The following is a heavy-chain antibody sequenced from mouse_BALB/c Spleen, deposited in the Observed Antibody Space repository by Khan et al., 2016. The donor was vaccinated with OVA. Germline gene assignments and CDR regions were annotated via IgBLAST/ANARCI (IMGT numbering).Heavy chain of an antibody. V-gene: IGHV1-7*01. CDR3: ARGGYGSFAY. CDR2: INPSTGYT. CDR1: GYTFTDYW. D-gene: IGHD2-2*01. Sequence: QVQLQQSGAELAKPGASVKMSCKASGYTFTDYWIHWVKKRPGQGLEWIGYINPSTGYTEYNHKFKDKATLTADKSSRTAYMQLSSLTSEDSAVYNCARGGYGSFAYWGQGTLVTVSA. J-gene: IGHJ3*01.